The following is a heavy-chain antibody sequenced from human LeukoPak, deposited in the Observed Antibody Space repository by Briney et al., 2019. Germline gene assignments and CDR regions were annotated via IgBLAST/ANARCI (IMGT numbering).Heavy chain of an antibody. D-gene: IGHD5-18*01. CDR3: ARARTWIQLWPLGY. Sequence: ASVKVSCKASGYTFTSYGISWARQAPGQGLEWMGWISAYNGNTNYAQKLQGRVTMTTDTSTSTAYMELRSLRSDDTAVYYCARARTWIQLWPLGYWGQGTLVTVSS. V-gene: IGHV1-18*01. CDR2: ISAYNGNT. CDR1: GYTFTSYG. J-gene: IGHJ4*02.